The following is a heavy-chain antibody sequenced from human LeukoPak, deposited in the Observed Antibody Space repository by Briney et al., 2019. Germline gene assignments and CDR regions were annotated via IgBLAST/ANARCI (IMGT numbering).Heavy chain of an antibody. D-gene: IGHD3-9*01. CDR2: IIPIFGTA. J-gene: IGHJ6*03. Sequence: ASVKVSCKASGGTFSSYAISWVRQAPGQGLEWMGGIIPIFGTANYAQKFQGRVTITTDESTSTAYMELSSLRSEDTAVYYCARDRGTYDILTGYYYYYMGVWGKGTTVTVSS. V-gene: IGHV1-69*05. CDR3: ARDRGTYDILTGYYYYYMGV. CDR1: GGTFSSYA.